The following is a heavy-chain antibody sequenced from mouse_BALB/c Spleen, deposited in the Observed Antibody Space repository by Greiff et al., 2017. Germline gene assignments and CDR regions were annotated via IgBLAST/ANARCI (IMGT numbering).Heavy chain of an antibody. CDR1: GFSLTSYG. CDR3: ATEGDGYYWYFDV. D-gene: IGHD2-3*01. V-gene: IGHV2-4-1*01. Sequence: QVQLQQSGPGLVQPSQSLSITCTVSGFSLTSYGVHWVRQSPGKGLEWLGVIWSGGSTDYNAAFISRLSISKDNSKSQVFFKMNSLQADDTAIYYCATEGDGYYWYFDVWGAGTTVTVSS. J-gene: IGHJ1*01. CDR2: IWSGGST.